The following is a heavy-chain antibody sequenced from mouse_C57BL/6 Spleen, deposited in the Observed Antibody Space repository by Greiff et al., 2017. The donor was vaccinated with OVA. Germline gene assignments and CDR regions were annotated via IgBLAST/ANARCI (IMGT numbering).Heavy chain of an antibody. J-gene: IGHJ3*01. D-gene: IGHD2-2*01. CDR3: ARALFGYPWMAY. CDR2: IDPNSGGT. Sequence: QVQLQPPGAELVKPGASVQLSCKASGYTFTSYWMHWVKQWPGRGLEWIGRIDPNSGGTTSNEKFKSKATLTVDNPSSQAYMQLSSLTSEDSAVYICARALFGYPWMAYWGQGTLVTVSA. CDR1: GYTFTSYW. V-gene: IGHV1-72*01.